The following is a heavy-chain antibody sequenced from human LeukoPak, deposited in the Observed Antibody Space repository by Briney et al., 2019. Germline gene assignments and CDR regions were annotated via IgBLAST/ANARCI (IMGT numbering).Heavy chain of an antibody. CDR3: ARDFVTTNY. V-gene: IGHV7-4-1*02. CDR2: INTNTGNP. Sequence: ASVKVSCKASGYTFTSYDINWVRQATGQGLEWMGWINTNTGNPTYAQGFTGRFVFSLDTSVSTAYLQISSLKAEDTGVYYCARDFVTTNYWAQGTLVTVSS. CDR1: GYTFTSYD. D-gene: IGHD4-17*01. J-gene: IGHJ4*02.